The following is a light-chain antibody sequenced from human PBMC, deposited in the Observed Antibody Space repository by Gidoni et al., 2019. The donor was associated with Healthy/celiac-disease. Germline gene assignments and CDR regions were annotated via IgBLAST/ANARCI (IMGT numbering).Light chain of an antibody. Sequence: AIRRTQSPSSLSASPGDRATITRRASQSISSYLAWYQQKPRKAPKLLIYDASTLQSGVPSRFSGSGSGTDFTLTISCLQSEDVAAYYCQQYYSYPLTFGGGTKVEIK. CDR1: QSISSY. CDR3: QQYYSYPLT. V-gene: IGKV1-8*01. CDR2: DAS. J-gene: IGKJ4*02.